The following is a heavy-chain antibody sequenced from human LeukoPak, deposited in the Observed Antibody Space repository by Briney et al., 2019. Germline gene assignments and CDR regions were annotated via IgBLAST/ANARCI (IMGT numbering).Heavy chain of an antibody. Sequence: PGGSLRLSCAASGFTFSSYGIHWVRQSPGKGLEWVAVVSYLGDDQFYAKSVKGRFTISRDNSKKTVFLQMNSLRGEDTAVYYCAKDRSSGPHYYYGMDVWGRGTTVIVSS. CDR1: GFTFSSYG. D-gene: IGHD3-22*01. V-gene: IGHV3-30*18. CDR2: VSYLGDDQ. CDR3: AKDRSSGPHYYYGMDV. J-gene: IGHJ6*02.